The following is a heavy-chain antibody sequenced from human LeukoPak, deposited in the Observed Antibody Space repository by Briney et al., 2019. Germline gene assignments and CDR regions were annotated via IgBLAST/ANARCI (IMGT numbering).Heavy chain of an antibody. CDR3: ARQGSSGWYYFDY. V-gene: IGHV4-39*01. Sequence: SETLSLTCTVSGGSISSSSYYWGWIRQPPGKGLEWIGFIYYSGSTYYNPSLKSRVTISVDTSKNQFSLKLSSVTAADTAVYYCARQGSSGWYYFDYWGHGTLVTVSS. J-gene: IGHJ4*01. D-gene: IGHD6-19*01. CDR1: GGSISSSSYY. CDR2: IYYSGST.